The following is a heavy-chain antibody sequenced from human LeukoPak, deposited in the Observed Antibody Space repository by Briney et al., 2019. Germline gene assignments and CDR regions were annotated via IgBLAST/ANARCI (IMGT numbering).Heavy chain of an antibody. D-gene: IGHD2-15*01. CDR1: GFTFNIYP. V-gene: IGHV3-23*01. CDR2: IGTGGDT. CDR3: AKSRVVDRRGYFDY. Sequence: GDSLRLSCVASGFTFNIYPMTWVRQSPEEGLEWVSTIGTGGDTYYADSVKGRFTISRDDSKNTLYLQMHSLGAEDTAVYYCAKSRVVDRRGYFDYWGQGTLVTVSS. J-gene: IGHJ4*02.